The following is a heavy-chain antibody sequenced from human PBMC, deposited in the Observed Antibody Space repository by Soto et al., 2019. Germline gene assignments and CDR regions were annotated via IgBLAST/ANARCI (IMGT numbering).Heavy chain of an antibody. D-gene: IGHD2-21*02. V-gene: IGHV3-33*01. CDR1: GFTFSSSG. J-gene: IGHJ5*02. CDR3: ARDVGANCGGDCHQYNWFDP. Sequence: QVQLVESGGVVVQPGRSLRLSCLASGFTFSSSGMHWVRQAPGKGLEWVAVIWHDGSNKFYADSVQGRFTISRDNSKNTLYLQMNSLRDEDTAVYYCARDVGANCGGDCHQYNWFDPWGQGTLVTVSS. CDR2: IWHDGSNK.